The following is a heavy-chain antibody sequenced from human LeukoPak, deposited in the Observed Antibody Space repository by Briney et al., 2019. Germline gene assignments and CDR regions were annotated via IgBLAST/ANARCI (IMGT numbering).Heavy chain of an antibody. D-gene: IGHD1-26*01. CDR2: ISSSSSYI. V-gene: IGHV3-21*01. Sequence: PGGSLRLSCAASGFTVSSYSMNWVRQAPGKGLEWVSSISSSSSYIYYADSVKGLFTVSRDNAKNSLYLQMNSLRAEDTAVYYCARVGASDAFDIWGQGTMATVSS. CDR1: GFTVSSYS. J-gene: IGHJ3*02. CDR3: ARVGASDAFDI.